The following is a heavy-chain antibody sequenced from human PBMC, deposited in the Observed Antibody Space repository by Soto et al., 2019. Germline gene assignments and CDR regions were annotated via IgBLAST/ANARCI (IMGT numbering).Heavy chain of an antibody. V-gene: IGHV3-33*01. D-gene: IGHD6-13*01. CDR1: GFPFSTYG. Sequence: GGSLRLSCIASGFPFSTYGMHWVRQAPGKGLEWVAVIWSDGSQKYYADSVKGRFTISRDNSKNTLFLQMNSLRGEDTAVYYCATDHGSSPFDFWGQGTLVTVSS. J-gene: IGHJ4*02. CDR2: IWSDGSQK. CDR3: ATDHGSSPFDF.